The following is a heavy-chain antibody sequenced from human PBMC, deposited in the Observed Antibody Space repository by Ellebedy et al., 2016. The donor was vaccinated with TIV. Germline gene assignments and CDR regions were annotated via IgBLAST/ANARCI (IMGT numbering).Heavy chain of an antibody. CDR3: ARGGQQKYYYYGMDV. Sequence: SETLSLXXTVSGGSVSSGSYYWSWIRQPPGKGLEWIGYIYYSGSTNYNPSLKSRVTISVDTSKNQFSLKLSSVTAADTAVYYCARGGQQKYYYYGMDVWGQGTTVTVSS. V-gene: IGHV4-61*01. D-gene: IGHD6-13*01. CDR2: IYYSGST. CDR1: GGSVSSGSYY. J-gene: IGHJ6*02.